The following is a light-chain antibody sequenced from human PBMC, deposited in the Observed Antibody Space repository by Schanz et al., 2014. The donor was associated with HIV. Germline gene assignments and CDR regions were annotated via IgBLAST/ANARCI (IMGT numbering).Light chain of an antibody. CDR3: SSYASSYTRV. Sequence: SVLTQPRSVSGSPGQSVTISCTGTSSDVGDYNYVSWYQQHPGKAPKLMIYDVTERPSGVSDRLSGSKSGNTASLTISGLQAEDEADYYCSSYASSYTRVFGGGTKLTVL. CDR2: DVT. J-gene: IGLJ3*02. CDR1: SSDVGDYNY. V-gene: IGLV2-11*01.